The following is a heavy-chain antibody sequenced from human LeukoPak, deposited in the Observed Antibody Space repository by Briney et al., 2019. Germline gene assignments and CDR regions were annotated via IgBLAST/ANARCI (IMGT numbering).Heavy chain of an antibody. Sequence: ASVKVSCKASGYTFTSYGISWVRQAPGQGLEWMGWISAYNGSTNYAQKLQGRVTMTTDTSTSTAYMELRSLRSDDTAVYYCARDGDIVVVPAATGHYYYYYGMDVWGQGTTVTVSS. CDR2: ISAYNGST. V-gene: IGHV1-18*01. D-gene: IGHD2-2*01. CDR3: ARDGDIVVVPAATGHYYYYYGMDV. CDR1: GYTFTSYG. J-gene: IGHJ6*02.